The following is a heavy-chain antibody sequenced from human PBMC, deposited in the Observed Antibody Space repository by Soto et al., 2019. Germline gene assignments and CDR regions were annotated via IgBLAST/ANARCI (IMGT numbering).Heavy chain of an antibody. D-gene: IGHD3-10*01. CDR3: ARAQGSGLAYGMDV. CDR1: GDSFSSYY. Sequence: QVQLQESGPGLVKPSETLSLTCTVSGDSFSSYYWSWIRQPAGKGLEWIGHISTSGSTNYNPSLKSRVTVSVDTSKNQFSLKLTSVTAADTAVFYCARAQGSGLAYGMDVWGQGTTVTVSS. V-gene: IGHV4-4*07. CDR2: ISTSGST. J-gene: IGHJ6*02.